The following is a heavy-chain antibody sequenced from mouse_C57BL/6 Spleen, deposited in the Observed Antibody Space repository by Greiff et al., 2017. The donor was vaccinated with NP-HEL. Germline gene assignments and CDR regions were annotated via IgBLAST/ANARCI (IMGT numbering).Heavy chain of an antibody. D-gene: IGHD2-3*01. J-gene: IGHJ3*01. CDR1: GYTFTNYW. CDR2: IYPGGGYT. Sequence: QVQLQQSGAELVRPGTSVKMSCKASGYTFTNYWIGWAKQRPGHGLEWIGDIYPGGGYTNYNEKFKGKATLTADRSSSTAYMQFSSLTSEDSAIYYGARSAYDGYFSWCAYWGQGTLVTVSA. CDR3: ARSAYDGYFSWCAY. V-gene: IGHV1-63*01.